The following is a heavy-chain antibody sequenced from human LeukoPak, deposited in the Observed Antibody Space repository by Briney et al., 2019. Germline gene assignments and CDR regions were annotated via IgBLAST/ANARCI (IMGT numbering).Heavy chain of an antibody. J-gene: IGHJ5*02. Sequence: SVKVSCKASGGTFISYAISWVRQAPGQGLEWMGRIIPILGIANYAQKFQGRVTITADKSTSTAYMELSSLRSEDTAVYYCARENSKNPWGQGTLVTVSS. CDR2: IIPILGIA. V-gene: IGHV1-69*04. D-gene: IGHD4-11*01. CDR3: ARENSKNP. CDR1: GGTFISYA.